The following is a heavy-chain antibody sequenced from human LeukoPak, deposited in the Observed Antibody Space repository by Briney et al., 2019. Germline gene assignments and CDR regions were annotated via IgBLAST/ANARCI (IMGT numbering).Heavy chain of an antibody. CDR1: GYTFTGYY. CDR3: ARNFGGLGY. CDR2: INPNSGGT. J-gene: IGHJ4*02. Sequence: GASVKVSCKASGYTFTGYYMHWVRQAPGQGLEWMGWINPNSGGTNYAQKFQGRVTMTRGTSISTAYMELSSLRSEDTAVYYCARNFGGLGYWGQGTLVTVSS. V-gene: IGHV1-2*02. D-gene: IGHD3-16*01.